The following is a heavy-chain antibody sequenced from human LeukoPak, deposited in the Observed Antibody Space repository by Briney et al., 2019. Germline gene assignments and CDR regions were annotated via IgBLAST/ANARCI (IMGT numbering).Heavy chain of an antibody. Sequence: GRSLRLSCAASASTFDDYAMHWVRQAPRDGLEWVSGISWNSGSIGYADSVKGRFTISRDNAKNTLYLQMNSLRAEDMALYYCAKASLVGATYYFDYWGQGTLVTVSS. V-gene: IGHV3-9*03. CDR2: ISWNSGSI. D-gene: IGHD1-26*01. CDR1: ASTFDDYA. CDR3: AKASLVGATYYFDY. J-gene: IGHJ4*02.